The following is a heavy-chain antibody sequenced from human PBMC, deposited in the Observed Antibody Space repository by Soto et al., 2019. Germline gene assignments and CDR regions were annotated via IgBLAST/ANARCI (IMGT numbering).Heavy chain of an antibody. CDR3: ASPVGYCSSTSCSTTYFDY. CDR1: GGSISSSSYY. D-gene: IGHD2-2*01. J-gene: IGHJ4*02. CDR2: IYYSGST. Sequence: QLQLQESGPGLVKPSETLSLTCTASGGSISSSSYYWGWIRQPPGKGLEWIGSIYYSGSTYYNPSLKSRVTISVDTSKNQFSLKLSSVTAADTAVYYCASPVGYCSSTSCSTTYFDYWGQGTLVTVSS. V-gene: IGHV4-39*01.